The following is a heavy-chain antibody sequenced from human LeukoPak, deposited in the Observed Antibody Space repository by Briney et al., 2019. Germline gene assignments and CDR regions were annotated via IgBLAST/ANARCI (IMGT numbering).Heavy chain of an antibody. CDR2: IYYSGST. Sequence: PSETLSLTCTVSGGSISSSSYYWGWIRQPPGEGLEWIGSIYYSGSTYYNPSLKSRVTISVDTSKNQFSLKLSSVTAADTAVYYCARSHYYGSSGYVEGFDYWGQGTLVTVSS. CDR1: GGSISSSSYY. J-gene: IGHJ4*02. D-gene: IGHD3-22*01. CDR3: ARSHYYGSSGYVEGFDY. V-gene: IGHV4-39*01.